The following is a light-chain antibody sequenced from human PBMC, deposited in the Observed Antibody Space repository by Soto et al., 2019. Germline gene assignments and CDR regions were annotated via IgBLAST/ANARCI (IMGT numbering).Light chain of an antibody. CDR3: MQGTHWPIT. Sequence: VAISKCRFSLPVTFLTPASLSVRSAQRLVNSGGXEYFSCFQQRXAXXPXXXXYKFSNLDSVVPPRFSCSGSGTAFARNISRVEAEDVGVYYGMQGTHWPITFGQGTRLEIK. CDR2: KFS. V-gene: IGKV2-30*01. CDR1: QRLVNSGGXEY. J-gene: IGKJ5*01.